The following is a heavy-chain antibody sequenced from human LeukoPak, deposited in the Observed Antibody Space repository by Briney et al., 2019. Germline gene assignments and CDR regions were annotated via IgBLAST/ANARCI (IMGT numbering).Heavy chain of an antibody. Sequence: PGGSLRLSCAASGFAFRTYSMNWVRLAPGKGLEWVSSISSSSNYIYYADSVKGRFTISRDNAKNSLYLQMNSLRAEDTAVYYCARDPITMIVVIITDWFFDLWGRGTLVTVSS. V-gene: IGHV3-21*01. J-gene: IGHJ2*01. D-gene: IGHD3-22*01. CDR2: ISSSSNYI. CDR3: ARDPITMIVVIITDWFFDL. CDR1: GFAFRTYS.